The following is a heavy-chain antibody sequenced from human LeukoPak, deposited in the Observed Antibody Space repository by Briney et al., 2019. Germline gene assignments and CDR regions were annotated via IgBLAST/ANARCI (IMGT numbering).Heavy chain of an antibody. CDR2: IWYDGSNK. J-gene: IGHJ4*02. CDR1: GFTFSSYG. CDR3: ARDPMVVTADYYFDY. Sequence: GGSLRLSCAASGFTFSSYGMHWVRQAPGKGLEWVVVIWYDGSNKYYADSVKGRFTISRDNSKNTLYLQMNSLRAEDTAVYYCARDPMVVTADYYFDYWGQGTLVTVSS. V-gene: IGHV3-33*01. D-gene: IGHD2-21*02.